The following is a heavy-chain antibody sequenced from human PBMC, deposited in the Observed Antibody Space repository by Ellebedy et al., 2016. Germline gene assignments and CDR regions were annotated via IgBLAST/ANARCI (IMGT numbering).Heavy chain of an antibody. Sequence: GESLKISXAASGFTFSSYAMSWVRQAPGKGLEWVSAISGSGGSTYYADSVKGRFTISRDNSKNTLYLQMNSLRAEDTAVYYCAKGFTGLPRECYFDYWGQGTLVTVSS. CDR2: ISGSGGST. V-gene: IGHV3-23*01. CDR1: GFTFSSYA. D-gene: IGHD1-14*01. CDR3: AKGFTGLPRECYFDY. J-gene: IGHJ4*02.